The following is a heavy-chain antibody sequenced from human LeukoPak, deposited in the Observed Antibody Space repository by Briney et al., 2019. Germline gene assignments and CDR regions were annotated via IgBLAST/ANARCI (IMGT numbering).Heavy chain of an antibody. CDR2: IKQDGSEK. D-gene: IGHD2-2*01. Sequence: PSETLSLTCAVYGGSFSGYYWSWIRQPPGKGLEWVANIKQDGSEKYYVDSVKGRFTISRDNAKNSLYLQMNSLRAEDTAVYYCARDHSDIVVVPAALNYFDYWGQGTLVTVSS. V-gene: IGHV3-7*01. J-gene: IGHJ4*02. CDR1: GGSFSGYY. CDR3: ARDHSDIVVVPAALNYFDY.